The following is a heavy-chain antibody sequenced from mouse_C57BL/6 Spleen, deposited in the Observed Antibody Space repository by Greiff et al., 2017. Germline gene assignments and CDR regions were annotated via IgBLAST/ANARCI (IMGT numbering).Heavy chain of an antibody. V-gene: IGHV1-82*01. CDR3: ARTDGYYGDWFAY. J-gene: IGHJ3*01. CDR1: GYAFSSSW. D-gene: IGHD2-3*01. Sequence: VKLVESGPELVKPGASVKISCKASGYAFSSSWMNWVKQRPGKGLEWIGRIYPGDGDTNYNGKFKGKATLTADKSSSTAYMQLSSLTSEDSAVYFCARTDGYYGDWFAYWGQGTLVTVSA. CDR2: IYPGDGDT.